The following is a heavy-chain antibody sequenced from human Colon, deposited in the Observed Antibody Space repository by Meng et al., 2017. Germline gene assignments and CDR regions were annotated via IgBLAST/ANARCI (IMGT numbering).Heavy chain of an antibody. J-gene: IGHJ4*02. CDR2: INTNTQEP. CDR1: GYSFTTFG. Sequence: QVQLVQSGADLTKPGASVKVSSKASGYSFTTFGINWVRQAPGQGLEWLGWINTNTQEPTYAQGFTGRYAFSLDTSVSTAYLQISSLESEDTAVYYCARKASGYSYSTNWGQGTLVTVSS. CDR3: ARKASGYSYSTN. D-gene: IGHD3-22*01. V-gene: IGHV7-4-1*02.